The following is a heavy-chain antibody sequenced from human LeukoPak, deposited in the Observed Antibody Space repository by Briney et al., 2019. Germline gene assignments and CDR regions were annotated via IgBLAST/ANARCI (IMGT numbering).Heavy chain of an antibody. J-gene: IGHJ3*02. D-gene: IGHD1-26*01. Sequence: ASVKVSCKASGYTFTSYYMHWVRQASGQGLEWMGIINPSGGSTSYAQKFQGRVTMTRDTSTSTVYMELSSLKTEDTAVYYCTTESSGSYWIGAFDIWGQGTMVTVSS. CDR3: TTESSGSYWIGAFDI. V-gene: IGHV1-46*01. CDR1: GYTFTSYY. CDR2: INPSGGST.